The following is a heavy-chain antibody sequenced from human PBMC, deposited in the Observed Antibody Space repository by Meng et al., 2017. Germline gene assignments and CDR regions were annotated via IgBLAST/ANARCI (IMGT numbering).Heavy chain of an antibody. CDR1: GYTFTDYW. D-gene: IGHD6-13*01. V-gene: IGHV1-2*06. CDR3: ARDEDISAAGKLFGDY. CDR2: INPKSGDT. J-gene: IGHJ4*02. Sequence: QGQLLRSGCWMKEPGAPVTVSCKASGYTFTDYWLHWVRRAPGQGLEWMGRINPKSGDTHYAQRFQGRVTMTGDTSISTAYMELSGLRSDDTAMYYCARDEDISAAGKLFGDYWGQGTLVTVSS.